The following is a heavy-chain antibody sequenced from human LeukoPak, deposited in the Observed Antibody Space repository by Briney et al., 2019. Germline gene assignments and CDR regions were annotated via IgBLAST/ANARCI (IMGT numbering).Heavy chain of an antibody. CDR3: ARARYYGSAPPYYYYYYGMDV. CDR2: MNPNSGNT. CDR1: GYTFTSYD. Sequence: ASVKVSCKASGYTFTSYDINWVRQATGQGLEWTGWMNPNSGNTGYAQKFQGRVTMTRNTSISTAYMELSSLRSEDTAVYYCARARYYGSAPPYYYYYYGMDVWGQGTTVTVS. D-gene: IGHD3-10*01. V-gene: IGHV1-8*01. J-gene: IGHJ6*02.